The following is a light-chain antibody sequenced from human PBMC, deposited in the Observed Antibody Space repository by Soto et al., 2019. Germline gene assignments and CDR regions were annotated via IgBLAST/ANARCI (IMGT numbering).Light chain of an antibody. J-gene: IGKJ1*01. CDR3: QQYISSPRT. Sequence: EIVMTQSPGTLSLSPGERATLSCRASQSVSYYLAWYQQKPGQAPRLLIYDASSRATGVPDRFSGSGSGTDFTLTISRLEPEDFAVYYCQQYISSPRTFGQGTKVDIK. CDR1: QSVSYY. CDR2: DAS. V-gene: IGKV3-20*01.